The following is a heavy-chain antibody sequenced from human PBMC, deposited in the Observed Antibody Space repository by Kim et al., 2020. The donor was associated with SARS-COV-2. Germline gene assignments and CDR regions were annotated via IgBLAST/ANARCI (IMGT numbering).Heavy chain of an antibody. D-gene: IGHD2-8*02. CDR3: AREAPSTVSSVDFDF. CDR1: GFTFSSYW. V-gene: IGHV3-7*01. Sequence: GGSLRLSCAASGFTFSSYWMSWVRQAPGKGLEWVANIQQDGGQKNYVDSVKGRFTVSRDNAKNSLFLQMNSLRVEDTAVYYCAREAPSTVSSVDFDFWGQGTLVTVSS. J-gene: IGHJ4*02. CDR2: IQQDGGQK.